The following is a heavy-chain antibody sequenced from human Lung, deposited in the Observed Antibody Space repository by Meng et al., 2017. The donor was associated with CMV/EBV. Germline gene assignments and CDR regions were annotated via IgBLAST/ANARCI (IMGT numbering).Heavy chain of an antibody. CDR3: ARGSYLAVEG. V-gene: IGHV4-59*01. CDR2: FYYRGNS. D-gene: IGHD2-21*01. J-gene: IGHJ4*02. Sequence: QLRESGPGLVKPSATLSLTCTVSGGSINSYYWSWIRQPPGQGLEWLGYFYYRGNSNYNPSLKSRVTISVDTSKNLFSLNLTSVTAADAALYYCARGSYLAVEGWGLGTLVTVSS. CDR1: GGSINSYY.